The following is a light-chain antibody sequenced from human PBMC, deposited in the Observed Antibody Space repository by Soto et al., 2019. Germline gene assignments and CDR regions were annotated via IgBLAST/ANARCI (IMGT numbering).Light chain of an antibody. Sequence: DIQMTQSPSSVSASVGDRVTFTCRAGQSIGSWLAWYQQKSGKAPKLLIYAASSLQSGVPSRFSGSGSGTDFTLTISSLQPEDFGTYYCQQTNSFPYTFGQGTKLEIK. V-gene: IGKV1-12*01. J-gene: IGKJ2*01. CDR1: QSIGSW. CDR3: QQTNSFPYT. CDR2: AAS.